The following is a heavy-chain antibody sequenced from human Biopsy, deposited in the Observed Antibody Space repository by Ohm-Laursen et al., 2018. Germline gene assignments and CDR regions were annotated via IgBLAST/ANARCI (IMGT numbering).Heavy chain of an antibody. V-gene: IGHV3-23*01. D-gene: IGHD4-17*01. CDR2: IRGSGLTT. CDR3: TCRYGDSPL. J-gene: IGHJ3*01. CDR1: GFILNNYG. Sequence: LRLSCAASGFILNNYGLGWVRQAPGKGLERVSAIRGSGLTTFYTDSVKGRFTISRDNSKNTLSLQMNSLRAEDTAIYYCTCRYGDSPLWGQGTMVTVSS.